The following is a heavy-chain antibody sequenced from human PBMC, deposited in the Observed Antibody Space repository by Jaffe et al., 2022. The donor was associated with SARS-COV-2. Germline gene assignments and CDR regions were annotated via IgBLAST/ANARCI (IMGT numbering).Heavy chain of an antibody. CDR1: GFTFSSYG. CDR3: ARTLPARFGELLSDYYYGMDV. Sequence: QVQLVESGGGVVQPGRSLRLSCAASGFTFSSYGMHWVRQAPGKGLEWVAVIWYDGSNKYYADSVKGRFTISRDNSKNTLYLQMNSLRAEDTAVYYCARTLPARFGELLSDYYYGMDVWGQGTTVTVSS. J-gene: IGHJ6*02. CDR2: IWYDGSNK. D-gene: IGHD3-10*01. V-gene: IGHV3-33*01.